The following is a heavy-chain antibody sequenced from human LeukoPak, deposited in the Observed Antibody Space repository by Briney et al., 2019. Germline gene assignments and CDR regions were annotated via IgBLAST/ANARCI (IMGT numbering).Heavy chain of an antibody. J-gene: IGHJ4*02. CDR2: INPNSGGT. CDR1: GYTFTDYH. D-gene: IGHD3-10*01. CDR3: ARVRNYYGSGSYYTCDY. V-gene: IGHV1-2*02. Sequence: ASVKVSCKASGYTFTDYHTHWVRQAPGQGLEWMGWINPNSGGTNYAQKFQGRVTLTRDTSITTAYMELSSLRSDDTAVYYCARVRNYYGSGSYYTCDYWGQGTLVTVSS.